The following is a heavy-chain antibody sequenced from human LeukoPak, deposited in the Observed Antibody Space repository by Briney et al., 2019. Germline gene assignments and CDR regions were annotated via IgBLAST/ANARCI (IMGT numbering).Heavy chain of an antibody. D-gene: IGHD3-10*01. CDR2: IFYSGST. V-gene: IGHV4-59*08. CDR3: ASTHQSHQRGYFDY. J-gene: IGHJ4*02. Sequence: SETLSLTCTVSGGSISRYYWRWIRQPPGKGLEGIGYIFYSGSTNYNPSLKSRVTISVDTSKNQFSLKLSSVTAADTAVYYCASTHQSHQRGYFDYWGQGTLVTVSS. CDR1: GGSISRYY.